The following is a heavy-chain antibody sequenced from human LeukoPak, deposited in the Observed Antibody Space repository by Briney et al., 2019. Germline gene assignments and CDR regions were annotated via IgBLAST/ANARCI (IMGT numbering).Heavy chain of an antibody. J-gene: IGHJ4*02. V-gene: IGHV3-7*03. Sequence: GGSLRLSCAASGFTFSDYYMSWIRQAPGKGLEWVANIKEDGSKKNYVDSVKGRFTISRDNAKNSLYLQMNSLRAEDTAVYYCATPLDYYDSSGYHQGGDWGQGTLVTVSS. D-gene: IGHD3-22*01. CDR3: ATPLDYYDSSGYHQGGD. CDR2: IKEDGSKK. CDR1: GFTFSDYY.